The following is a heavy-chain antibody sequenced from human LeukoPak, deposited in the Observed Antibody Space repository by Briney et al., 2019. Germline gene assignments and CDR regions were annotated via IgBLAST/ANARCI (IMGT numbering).Heavy chain of an antibody. CDR3: ARAWEWELLDFDY. CDR2: INPDSGGT. V-gene: IGHV1-2*02. CDR1: GYTFTGYF. J-gene: IGHJ4*02. Sequence: ASVKVSCKASGYTFTGYFLHWVRQAPGQGLEWMGWINPDSGGTNYAQKFQGRVTMTRDTSISTAYMDLSRLRSDDTAVYYCARAWEWELLDFDYWGQGTLVTVSS. D-gene: IGHD1-26*01.